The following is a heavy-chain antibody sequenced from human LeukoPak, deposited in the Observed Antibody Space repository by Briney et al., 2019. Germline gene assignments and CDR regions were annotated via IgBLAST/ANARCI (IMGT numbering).Heavy chain of an antibody. CDR2: ISAYNGNT. D-gene: IGHD2-2*01. V-gene: IGHV1-18*01. CDR3: ARDVSSSLRN. J-gene: IGHJ4*02. Sequence: ASVKVSCKASGYTFTSYGISWVRQAPGQGLEWMRWISAYNGNTNYAQKFQGRVTMTRDTSINTAYMELSRLRSDDTAVYYCARDVSSSLRNWGQGTLVTVSS. CDR1: GYTFTSYG.